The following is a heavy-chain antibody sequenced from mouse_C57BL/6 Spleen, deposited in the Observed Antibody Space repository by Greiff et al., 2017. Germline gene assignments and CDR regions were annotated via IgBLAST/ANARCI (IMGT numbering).Heavy chain of an antibody. Sequence: ASQSLSLTCSVTGYSITSGYYWNWIRQFPGNKLEWMGYISYDGSNNYNPSLKNRISITRDTSKNQFFLKLNSVTTEDTATYYCARGPDVWGTGTTVTVSS. V-gene: IGHV3-6*01. J-gene: IGHJ1*03. CDR1: GYSITSGYY. CDR2: ISYDGSN. CDR3: ARGPDV.